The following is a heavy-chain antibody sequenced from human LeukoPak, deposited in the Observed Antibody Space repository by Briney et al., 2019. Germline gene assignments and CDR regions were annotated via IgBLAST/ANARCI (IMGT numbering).Heavy chain of an antibody. D-gene: IGHD2-15*01. V-gene: IGHV3-30*18. CDR1: GFTFSSYG. Sequence: PGRSLSLSCAASGFTFSSYGMHWVRQAPGKGLEWVAVISYDGSNKYYADSVKGRFTISRDNSKNTLYLQMNSLRAEDTAVYYCAKKHCSGGSCYSETGFDYWGQGTLVTVSS. CDR2: ISYDGSNK. CDR3: AKKHCSGGSCYSETGFDY. J-gene: IGHJ4*02.